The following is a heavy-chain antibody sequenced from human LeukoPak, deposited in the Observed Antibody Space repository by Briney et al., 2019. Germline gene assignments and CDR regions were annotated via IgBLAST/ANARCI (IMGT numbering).Heavy chain of an antibody. D-gene: IGHD1-26*01. J-gene: IGHJ4*02. Sequence: GGSLRLSCAASGFTFISYWMSGVRQAPGKGLEWVANIKLDGSEKNYVDSVKGRFTISRDNAKNSLYLQMNSLRAEDTAVCYCARGGWALCWGQGTLVTVSS. CDR1: GFTFISYW. CDR2: IKLDGSEK. CDR3: ARGGWALC. V-gene: IGHV3-7*03.